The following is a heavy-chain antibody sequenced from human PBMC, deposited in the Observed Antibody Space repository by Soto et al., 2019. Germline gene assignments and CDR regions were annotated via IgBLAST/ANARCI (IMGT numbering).Heavy chain of an antibody. D-gene: IGHD2-2*01. Sequence: SETLSLTCTVSGGSISSSSYYWGWIRQPPGKGLEWIGSIYYSGSTYYNPSLKSRVTISVDTSKNQFSLKLSSVTAADTAVYYCARQLIVVVPAAMGGSNWFDPWGQGTLVTVSS. J-gene: IGHJ5*02. CDR2: IYYSGST. V-gene: IGHV4-39*01. CDR3: ARQLIVVVPAAMGGSNWFDP. CDR1: GGSISSSSYY.